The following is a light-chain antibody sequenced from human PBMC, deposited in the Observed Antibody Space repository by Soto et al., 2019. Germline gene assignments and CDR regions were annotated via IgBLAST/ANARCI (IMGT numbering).Light chain of an antibody. CDR2: GAS. J-gene: IGKJ1*01. CDR1: QRVSNNY. Sequence: EIVLTQSPGTLSLSPGERATLSCRASQRVSNNYLAWYQQKPGQAPRLVIYGASNRATGIPDRFSASGSGTDFTLTISRLEPEDSAVYYCQQYISSPLTFGQGTKVEIK. V-gene: IGKV3-20*01. CDR3: QQYISSPLT.